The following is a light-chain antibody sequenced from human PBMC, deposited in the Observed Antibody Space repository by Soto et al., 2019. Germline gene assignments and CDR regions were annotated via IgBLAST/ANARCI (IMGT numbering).Light chain of an antibody. V-gene: IGKV3-15*01. CDR3: QQYNSWPRT. CDR2: GAS. Sequence: EIVMTQFPATLSVSPGERATLSCRASQSFTSNLAWYQQKPGQPPRLLIYGASTRATDIPDRFSGSGSGTEFTLTISSLQSEDFAVYYCQQYNSWPRTFGQGTRLESK. CDR1: QSFTSN. J-gene: IGKJ5*01.